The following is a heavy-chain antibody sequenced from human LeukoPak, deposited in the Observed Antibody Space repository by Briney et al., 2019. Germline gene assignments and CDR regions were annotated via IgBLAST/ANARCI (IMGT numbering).Heavy chain of an antibody. J-gene: IGHJ4*02. Sequence: GTLSLTCAVSGGSISSYNWWTWVRQAPGKGLEWVSYISSSSSTIHYVDSVKGRFTISRDDAKNSLYLQMNNLRAEDTAVYYCARDLYPGYWGQGTLVTVSS. CDR1: GGSISSYN. D-gene: IGHD3-16*01. CDR2: ISSSSSTI. CDR3: ARDLYPGY. V-gene: IGHV3-48*01.